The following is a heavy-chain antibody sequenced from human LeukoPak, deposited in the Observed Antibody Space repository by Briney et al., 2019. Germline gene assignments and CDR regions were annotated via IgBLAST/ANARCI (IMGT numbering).Heavy chain of an antibody. CDR2: ISSNGGST. CDR3: ARYGSGSGSFLY. Sequence: GGSLRLSCAASGFTFSSYAMHWLRQAPGKGLEYVSAISSNGGSTYYANSVKGRFTISRDNSKNTLYLQMGSLRAEDMAVYYCARYGSGSGSFLYWGQGTLVTVSS. V-gene: IGHV3-64*01. CDR1: GFTFSSYA. D-gene: IGHD3-10*01. J-gene: IGHJ4*02.